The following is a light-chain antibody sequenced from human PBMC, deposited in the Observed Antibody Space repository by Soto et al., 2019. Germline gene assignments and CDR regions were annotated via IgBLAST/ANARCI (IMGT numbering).Light chain of an antibody. V-gene: IGKV3D-20*02. CDR3: QQRSNWPPKVT. CDR2: GAS. J-gene: IGKJ5*01. Sequence: IVMTQSPGTLSLSPGERATLSCRASQSVSSRLAWYQQKPGQAPRLLISGASSGATGIPDRFSGSGSGTDFTLTISRLEPEDFAVYYCQQRSNWPPKVTFGQGTRLEIK. CDR1: QSVSSR.